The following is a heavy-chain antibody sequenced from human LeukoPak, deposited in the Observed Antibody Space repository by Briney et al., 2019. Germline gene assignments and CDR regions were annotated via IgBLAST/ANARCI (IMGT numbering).Heavy chain of an antibody. CDR3: ARDGGSGWLDY. V-gene: IGHV4-4*07. J-gene: IGHJ4*02. D-gene: IGHD6-19*01. CDR2: IDGSGNT. Sequence: PSETLSLTCTVSDASISSYYWSWIRQPAGKGLEWIGRIDGSGNTNYNPSLKSRISVSVDTSKNQVSLKLSYVTAADTAVYYCARDGGSGWLDYWGQGTLVTVSS. CDR1: DASISSYY.